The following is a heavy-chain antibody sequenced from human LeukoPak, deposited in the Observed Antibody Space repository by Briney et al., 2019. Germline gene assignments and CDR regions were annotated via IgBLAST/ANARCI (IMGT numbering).Heavy chain of an antibody. V-gene: IGHV1-24*01. D-gene: IGHD2-15*01. CDR3: ATGTIYCCSCSDDY. CDR1: GYSLTELS. Sequence: ASVKVSCKVSGYSLTELSMHWVRQAPGKGLEWMGGFDPEDGETPIFAQKFQGRVTMTEDTSTDTAYMELSSLRSEDTAVYYCATGTIYCCSCSDDYWGQGTLVTVSS. CDR2: FDPEDGET. J-gene: IGHJ4*02.